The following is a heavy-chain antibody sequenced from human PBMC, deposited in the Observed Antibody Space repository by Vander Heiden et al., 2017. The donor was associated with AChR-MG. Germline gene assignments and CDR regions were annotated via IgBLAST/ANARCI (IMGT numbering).Heavy chain of an antibody. CDR1: GLTFSNAW. J-gene: IGHJ4*02. CDR2: IKSKTDGETT. CDR3: STDPQWGH. Sequence: EVQLVESGGGLVKPGGSLRLSCAASGLTFSNAWMNWVRQAPGKGLEWIGRIKSKTDGETTDYAAPVRGRITISRDDSRNTLYLQMNSLKSEDTGVYFCSTDPQWGHWGQGTLVTVSS. V-gene: IGHV3-15*01. D-gene: IGHD3-16*01.